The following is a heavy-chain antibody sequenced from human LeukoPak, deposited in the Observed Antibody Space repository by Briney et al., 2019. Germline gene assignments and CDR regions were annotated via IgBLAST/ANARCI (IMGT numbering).Heavy chain of an antibody. D-gene: IGHD3-16*01. CDR2: IYYSGST. CDR1: GGSISSYY. CDR3: ARATHAYDAFGI. J-gene: IGHJ3*02. V-gene: IGHV4-59*01. Sequence: SETLSLTCTVSGGSISSYYWSWIRQPPGKGLEWIGYIYYSGSTNYNPSLKSRVTISVDTSKHQLSLKLSSVTAADTAVYYCARATHAYDAFGIWGQGTMVTVSS.